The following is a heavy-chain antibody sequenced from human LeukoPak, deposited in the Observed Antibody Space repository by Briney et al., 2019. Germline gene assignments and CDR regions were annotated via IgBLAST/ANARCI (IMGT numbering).Heavy chain of an antibody. V-gene: IGHV3-30-3*01. CDR1: GFTFSRYA. J-gene: IGHJ4*02. CDR2: ISSDGSIQ. D-gene: IGHD5-24*01. Sequence: PGGSLRLSCAASGFTFSRYAGHWVRQAPGKGLEWVAVISSDGSIQYHADSVKGRFTISRDNSENTLYLQMNSLRTEDTAVYFCARDGNLRGGMATTYYFHYWGQGTLVTVSS. CDR3: ARDGNLRGGMATTYYFHY.